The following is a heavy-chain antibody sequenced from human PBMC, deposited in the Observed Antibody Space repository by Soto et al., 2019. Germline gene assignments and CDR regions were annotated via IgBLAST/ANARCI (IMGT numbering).Heavy chain of an antibody. CDR1: GGSFSGYY. CDR2: INHSGST. V-gene: IGHV4-34*01. Sequence: SGTLSLTCAVYGGSFSGYYWSWIRQPPGKGQEWIGEINHSGSTNYNPSLKSRVTISVDTSKNQFSLKLSSVTAADTAVYYCARWGAQPMVRGVMGHFYGMDVWGQGTTLTVSS. CDR3: ARWGAQPMVRGVMGHFYGMDV. D-gene: IGHD3-10*01. J-gene: IGHJ6*02.